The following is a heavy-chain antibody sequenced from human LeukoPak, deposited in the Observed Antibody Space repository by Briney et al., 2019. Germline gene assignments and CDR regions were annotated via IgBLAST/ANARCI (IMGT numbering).Heavy chain of an antibody. Sequence: GGSLRLSCAASGFTFSSYAMSWVRQAPGKGLEWVSAISGSGGSTYYADSVKGRLTISRDNSKNTLYLQMNSLRAEDTAVYYCAKWVGHSRAYNWFDPWGQGTLVTVSS. CDR1: GFTFSSYA. CDR3: AKWVGHSRAYNWFDP. J-gene: IGHJ5*02. CDR2: ISGSGGST. V-gene: IGHV3-23*01. D-gene: IGHD6-13*01.